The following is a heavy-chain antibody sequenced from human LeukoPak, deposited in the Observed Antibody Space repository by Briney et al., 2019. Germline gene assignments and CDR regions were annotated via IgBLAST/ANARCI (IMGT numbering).Heavy chain of an antibody. CDR2: ISSSSSYI. V-gene: IGHV3-21*01. J-gene: IGHJ5*02. Sequence: PGRSLRLSCAASGFTFSSYAMHWVRQAPGKGLEWVSSISSSSSYIYYADSVKGRFTISRDNAKNSLYLQMNSLRAEDTAVYYCARSRSAAAPPWGWFDPWGQGTLVTVSS. D-gene: IGHD6-13*01. CDR3: ARSRSAAAPPWGWFDP. CDR1: GFTFSSYA.